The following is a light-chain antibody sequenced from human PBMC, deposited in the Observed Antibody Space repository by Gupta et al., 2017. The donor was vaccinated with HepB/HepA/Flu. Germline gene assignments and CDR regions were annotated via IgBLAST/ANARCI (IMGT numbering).Light chain of an antibody. CDR3: SSYTSSSSLV. V-gene: IGLV2-14*01. CDR2: DVS. Sequence: QSALTQPAPVSGSPGQSITISCTGTSSDVGGYNYVSWYQQHPGKAPKLMIYDVSNRPSRVSNRFSGSKSGNTASLTISGLQAEDEADYYCSSYTSSSSLVFGGGTKLTVL. CDR1: SSDVGGYNY. J-gene: IGLJ3*02.